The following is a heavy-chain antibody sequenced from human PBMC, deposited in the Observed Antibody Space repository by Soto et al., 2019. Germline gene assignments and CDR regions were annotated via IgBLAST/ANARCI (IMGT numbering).Heavy chain of an antibody. CDR3: ARDRDYDSSGYYYFDY. Sequence: SETLSLTCTVSGGSISSGGYYWSWIRQHPGKGLEWIGYIYYSGSTYYNPSLKSRVTISVDTSKNQFSLKLSSVTATDTAVYYCARDRDYDSSGYYYFDYWGQGTLVTVSS. CDR1: GGSISSGGYY. V-gene: IGHV4-31*03. CDR2: IYYSGST. D-gene: IGHD3-22*01. J-gene: IGHJ4*02.